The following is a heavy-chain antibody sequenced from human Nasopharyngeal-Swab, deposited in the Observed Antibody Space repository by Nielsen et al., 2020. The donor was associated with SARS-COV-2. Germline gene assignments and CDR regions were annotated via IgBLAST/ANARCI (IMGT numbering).Heavy chain of an antibody. CDR1: GFTFSSYW. CDR3: AREAEYSSSWQLDY. Sequence: GESLKISCAASGFTFSSYWMSWVRQAPGKGLEWVANIKQDGSEKYYVDSVKGRFTISRDNAKNSLYLQMNSLRAEDTAVYYCAREAEYSSSWQLDYWGQGTLVTVSS. CDR2: IKQDGSEK. J-gene: IGHJ4*02. D-gene: IGHD6-13*01. V-gene: IGHV3-7*01.